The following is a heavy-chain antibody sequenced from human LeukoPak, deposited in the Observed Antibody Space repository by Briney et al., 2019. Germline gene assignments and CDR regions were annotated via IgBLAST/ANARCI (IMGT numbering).Heavy chain of an antibody. CDR2: IYPGDSDT. D-gene: IGHD5-24*01. Sequence: GESLKISCKGSGYSYTNYWIGWVRRMPGKGLKWVGIIYPGDSDTRYSPSFQGQVTISADKSLNPAYLQWSSLKASDTAMYYCARGRAYNYSPDYWGQGTLVTVSS. CDR3: ARGRAYNYSPDY. CDR1: GYSYTNYW. J-gene: IGHJ4*02. V-gene: IGHV5-51*01.